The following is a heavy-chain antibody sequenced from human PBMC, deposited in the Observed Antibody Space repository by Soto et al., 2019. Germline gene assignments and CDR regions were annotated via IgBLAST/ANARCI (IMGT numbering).Heavy chain of an antibody. CDR3: ARSTIGGSYRSPFHS. J-gene: IGHJ4*02. Sequence: QITLKESGPTLVKPTQTLTLTCAFSGSSLNITGMGVGWIRQPPGTALEWLALIYWDDDRRYSPSLKSRLTSSRATSKAQVALTMTNMDPVDKATYDCARSTIGGSYRSPFHSWGQGTLVTVSS. CDR1: GSSLNITGMG. V-gene: IGHV2-5*02. D-gene: IGHD3-16*02. CDR2: IYWDDDR.